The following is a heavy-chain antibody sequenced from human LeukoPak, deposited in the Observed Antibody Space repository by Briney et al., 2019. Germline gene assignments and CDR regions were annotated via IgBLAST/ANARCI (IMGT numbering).Heavy chain of an antibody. V-gene: IGHV3-30*03. D-gene: IGHD1-26*01. Sequence: GGSLRLSCAASGFTFISYGMRWVRQAPGKGLEWVAVISYDGSNKYYADSVKGRFTISRDNAKNSLYLQMNSLRAEDTAVYYCARERGNQWWELLGTFDIWGQGTMVTVSS. J-gene: IGHJ3*02. CDR2: ISYDGSNK. CDR1: GFTFISYG. CDR3: ARERGNQWWELLGTFDI.